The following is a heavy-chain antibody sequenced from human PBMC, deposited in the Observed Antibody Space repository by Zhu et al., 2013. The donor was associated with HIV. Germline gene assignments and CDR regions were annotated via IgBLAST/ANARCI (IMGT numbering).Heavy chain of an antibody. CDR3: ALDAARREVTYFDY. Sequence: QVQLVQSGAEVKKPGSSVKVSCKASGGTFSSYAISWVRQAPGQGLEWMGWIIPMFTITNYAQKFQGRVTITADESTSTAYMELSSLRSEDTAVYYCALDAARREVTYFDYWGQGTLVTVSS. V-gene: IGHV1-69*12. CDR1: GGTFSSYA. CDR2: IIPMFTIT. J-gene: IGHJ4*02. D-gene: IGHD2-21*02.